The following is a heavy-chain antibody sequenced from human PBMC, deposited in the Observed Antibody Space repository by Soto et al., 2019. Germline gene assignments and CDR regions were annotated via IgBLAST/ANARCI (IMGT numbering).Heavy chain of an antibody. CDR3: ARGGGGNGAFDI. V-gene: IGHV3-30-3*01. Sequence: QVQLVESGGGVVQPGRSLRLSCAASGFTFSSYAMHWVRQAPGKGLEWVAVISYDGSNKYYADSVKGRFTISRDNSKNTMYLQMNSLRAEDTAVYYCARGGGGNGAFDIWGQGTMVTVSS. J-gene: IGHJ3*02. CDR1: GFTFSSYA. D-gene: IGHD2-15*01. CDR2: ISYDGSNK.